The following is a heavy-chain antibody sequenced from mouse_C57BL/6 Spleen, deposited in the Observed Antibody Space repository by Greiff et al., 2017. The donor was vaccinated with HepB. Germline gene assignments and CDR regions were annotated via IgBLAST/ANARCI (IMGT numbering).Heavy chain of an antibody. J-gene: IGHJ4*01. V-gene: IGHV1-69*01. Sequence: QVQLQQPGAELVMPGASVKLSCKASGYTFTSYWMHWVKQRPGQGLEWIGEIDPSDSYTDYNQKFKGKSTLTVDKSSSTAYMQLSSLTSEDSAVYYCARGGFYGSSRDYYAMDYWGQGTSVTVSS. CDR2: IDPSDSYT. CDR1: GYTFTSYW. CDR3: ARGGFYGSSRDYYAMDY. D-gene: IGHD1-1*01.